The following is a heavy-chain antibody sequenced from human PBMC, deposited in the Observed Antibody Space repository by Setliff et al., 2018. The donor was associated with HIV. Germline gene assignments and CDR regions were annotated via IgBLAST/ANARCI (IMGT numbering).Heavy chain of an antibody. CDR3: AQSSTYLDY. CDR2: ISAYNGNT. V-gene: IGHV1-18*01. D-gene: IGHD6-13*01. CDR1: GYNFTIFG. Sequence: GASVKVSCKASGYNFTIFGITWVRQAPGQGLEWMGWISAYNGNTNYAQKPQGRFTISRDNAKNSLDLQMISLRPEDTAVYYCAQSSTYLDYWGQGTLVTVSS. J-gene: IGHJ4*02.